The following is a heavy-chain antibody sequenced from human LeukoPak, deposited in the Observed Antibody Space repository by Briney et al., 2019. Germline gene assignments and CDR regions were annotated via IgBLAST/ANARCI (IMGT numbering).Heavy chain of an antibody. CDR3: ARGGDIHLWINYYYYTDV. D-gene: IGHD5-18*01. Sequence: ASVKVSCKVSGYTLTELSMHWVRQAPGQGLEWMGLINPSGGRTTYAQKFQGRVTLTRDMSTSTVYMELSSLRSEDTAVYYCARGGDIHLWINYYYYTDVWGKGTTVTVSS. CDR1: GYTLTELS. J-gene: IGHJ6*03. CDR2: INPSGGRT. V-gene: IGHV1-46*01.